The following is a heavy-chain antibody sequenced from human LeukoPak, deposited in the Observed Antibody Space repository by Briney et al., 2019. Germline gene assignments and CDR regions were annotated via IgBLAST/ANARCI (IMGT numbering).Heavy chain of an antibody. J-gene: IGHJ6*02. D-gene: IGHD3-9*01. V-gene: IGHV3-43*02. Sequence: GGSLRLSCAASGFAFDDYAMHWVRQAPGKGLEWISLISGDGYYTYYGDSVKGRFTISRDNSKNSLYLQLNSLRTEDTALYYCAKVLRYFDSSSAGYYYYGMDVWGQGTTVTVSS. CDR3: AKVLRYFDSSSAGYYYYGMDV. CDR1: GFAFDDYA. CDR2: ISGDGYYT.